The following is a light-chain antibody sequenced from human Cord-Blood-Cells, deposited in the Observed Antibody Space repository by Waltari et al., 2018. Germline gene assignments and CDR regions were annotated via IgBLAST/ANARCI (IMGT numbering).Light chain of an antibody. CDR2: DVS. Sequence: QSALTQPASVSGSPGQSITISCTGTSSDVGGYNYVSWYQQHPGKAPKLMIYDVSKRPSGFSNRFSGSKSGNTASLTISGLQAEDEADYYCRSYTSSSTLVVFGGGTKLPVL. V-gene: IGLV2-14*01. J-gene: IGLJ2*01. CDR3: RSYTSSSTLVV. CDR1: SSDVGGYNY.